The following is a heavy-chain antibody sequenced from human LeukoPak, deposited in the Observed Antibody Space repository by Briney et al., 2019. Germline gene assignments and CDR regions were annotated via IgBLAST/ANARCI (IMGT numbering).Heavy chain of an antibody. V-gene: IGHV4-38-2*02. D-gene: IGHD4-17*01. Sequence: SETLSLTCAVSGYSITSGYYWGWIRQPPGKGLEWIGSVYHSGGTYYNPSLKSRVTMSVDTSKNQFSLKLNSVTAADTAVYYCARDSDGAYDLVDYWGQGTLVTVSS. CDR2: VYHSGGT. J-gene: IGHJ4*02. CDR1: GYSITSGYY. CDR3: ARDSDGAYDLVDY.